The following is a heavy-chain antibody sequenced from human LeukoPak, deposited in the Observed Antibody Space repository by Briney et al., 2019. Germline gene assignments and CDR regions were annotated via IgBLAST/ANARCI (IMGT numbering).Heavy chain of an antibody. CDR1: GVTFSSYW. Sequence: GGALRLSCAASGVTFSSYWMHWVRQGPGKGLVWVSRIISDGSSTTYADSVKGRFTISRDNAKNTRYLQRSSLRAEDTAVYYCARGSYGYDYWGQGTLVTVSS. CDR2: IISDGSST. J-gene: IGHJ4*02. CDR3: ARGSYGYDY. D-gene: IGHD5-18*01. V-gene: IGHV3-74*01.